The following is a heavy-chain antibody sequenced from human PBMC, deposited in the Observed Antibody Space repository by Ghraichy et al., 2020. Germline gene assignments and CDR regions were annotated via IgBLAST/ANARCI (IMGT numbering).Heavy chain of an antibody. D-gene: IGHD3-16*01. Sequence: VSLINWHVTTAYYADSVKGRFTISRDNSKNSLYLEMKSLRPEDTALYYVAKVFEGPSYWYFDLWGRGTLVTVSS. CDR2: INWHVTTA. CDR3: AKVFEGPSYWYFDL. J-gene: IGHJ2*01. V-gene: IGHV3-43*01.